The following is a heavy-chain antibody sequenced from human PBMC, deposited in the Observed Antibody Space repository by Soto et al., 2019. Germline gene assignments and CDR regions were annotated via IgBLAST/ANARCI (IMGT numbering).Heavy chain of an antibody. CDR2: IYYSGST. D-gene: IGHD6-13*01. V-gene: IGHV4-30-4*01. Sequence: PSETLSLTCTVSGGSISSGDYYWSWIRQPPGKGLEWIGYIYYSGSTYYNPSLKSRVTISVDTSKNQFSLKLSSVTAADTAVYYCAREVAAAGHYFDYWGQGTPVTFSS. CDR3: AREVAAAGHYFDY. J-gene: IGHJ4*02. CDR1: GGSISSGDYY.